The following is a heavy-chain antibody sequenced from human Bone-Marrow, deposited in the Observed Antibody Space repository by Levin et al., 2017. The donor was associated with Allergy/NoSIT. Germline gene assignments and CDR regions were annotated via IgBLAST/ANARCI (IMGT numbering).Heavy chain of an antibody. CDR1: GFTFSSYA. CDR3: ARDWGYSYGHTFDY. D-gene: IGHD5-18*01. J-gene: IGHJ4*02. CDR2: ISSNGGST. Sequence: PGESLKISCAASGFTFSSYAMHWVRQAPGKGLEYVSAISSNGGSTYYANSVKGRFTISRDNSKNTLYLQMGSLRAEDMAVYYCARDWGYSYGHTFDYWGQGTLVTVSS. V-gene: IGHV3-64*01.